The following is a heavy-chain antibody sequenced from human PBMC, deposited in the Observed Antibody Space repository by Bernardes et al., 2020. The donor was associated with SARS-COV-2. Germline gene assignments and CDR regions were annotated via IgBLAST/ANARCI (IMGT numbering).Heavy chain of an antibody. J-gene: IGHJ6*02. V-gene: IGHV1-2*04. Sequence: ASVKVSCKASGYTFSGYYIHWVRQAPGQGLEWMGWINPSGGGTNYAQKFQDWVTMTRDTSITTAYMELSRLSSDDTAVYYCARQRTIFGVDYGMDVWGQGTTVTVSS. CDR1: GYTFSGYY. CDR3: ARQRTIFGVDYGMDV. D-gene: IGHD3-3*01. CDR2: INPSGGGT.